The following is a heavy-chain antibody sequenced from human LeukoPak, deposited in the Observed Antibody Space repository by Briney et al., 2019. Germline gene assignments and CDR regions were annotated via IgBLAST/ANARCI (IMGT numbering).Heavy chain of an antibody. CDR2: ICDNGHT. CDR1: GGSFSPAH. V-gene: IGHV4-59*01. CDR3: ATGRDPYKTGH. Sequence: SETLSLTCTFSGGSFSPAHWSWIRQPPGKGLEWIGVICDNGHTDYNPSLKSRVTISVDTSRRQFSLKLSSLAAADTAVYYCATGRDPYKTGHWGQGTLVTVSS. D-gene: IGHD3-10*01. J-gene: IGHJ4*02.